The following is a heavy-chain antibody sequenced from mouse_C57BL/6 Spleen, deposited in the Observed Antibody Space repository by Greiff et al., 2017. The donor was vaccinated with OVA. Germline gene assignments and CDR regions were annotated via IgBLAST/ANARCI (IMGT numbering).Heavy chain of an antibody. D-gene: IGHD2-5*01. J-gene: IGHJ4*01. V-gene: IGHV6-3*01. Sequence: EVKVEESGGGLVQPGGSMKLSCVASGFTFSNYWMNWVRQSPEKGLEWVAQIRLKSDNYATHYAESVQGRFTISRDDSKSSVYLQMNNLRAEDTGIYYCTGLYYSNYEAMDYWGQGTSVTVSS. CDR2: IRLKSDNYAT. CDR1: GFTFSNYW. CDR3: TGLYYSNYEAMDY.